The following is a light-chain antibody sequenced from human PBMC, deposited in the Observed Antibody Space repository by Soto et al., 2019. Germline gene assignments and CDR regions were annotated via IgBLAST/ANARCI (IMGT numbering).Light chain of an antibody. Sequence: EIVLTQSPATLSLSPGETATLSCRASQSVRSYLAWYQQKPGQAPGLLIDDASNRATGIPARFSGSGSGTEFTLTITSLEPEDFAVYYCQQRSNWSGTFGQGTKLEIK. V-gene: IGKV3-11*01. J-gene: IGKJ2*01. CDR3: QQRSNWSGT. CDR1: QSVRSY. CDR2: DAS.